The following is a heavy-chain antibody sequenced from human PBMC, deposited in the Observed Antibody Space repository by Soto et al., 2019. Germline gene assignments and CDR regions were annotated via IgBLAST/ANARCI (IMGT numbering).Heavy chain of an antibody. Sequence: PSETLSLTCTVSGGSISSYYWSWIRQPPGKGLEWIGYIYYSGSTNYNPSLKSRVTISVDTSKNQFSLKLSSVTAADTAVYYCARTYYDFWSGYWRWFDPWGQGTLVTV. D-gene: IGHD3-3*01. CDR1: GGSISSYY. V-gene: IGHV4-59*01. CDR3: ARTYYDFWSGYWRWFDP. CDR2: IYYSGST. J-gene: IGHJ5*02.